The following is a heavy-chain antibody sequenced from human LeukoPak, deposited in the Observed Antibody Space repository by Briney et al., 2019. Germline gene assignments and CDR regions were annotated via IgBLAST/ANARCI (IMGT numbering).Heavy chain of an antibody. J-gene: IGHJ5*02. CDR2: IYYSGST. V-gene: IGHV4-39*07. CDR3: ARGQLRNGSGSPAENWFDP. D-gene: IGHD3-10*01. Sequence: SETLSLTCTVSGGSISSSSYYWGWIRQPPGKGLEWIGSIYYSGSTYYNPSLKSRVTISVDTSKNQFSLKLSSVTAADTAVYYCARGQLRNGSGSPAENWFDPWGQGTLVTVS. CDR1: GGSISSSSYY.